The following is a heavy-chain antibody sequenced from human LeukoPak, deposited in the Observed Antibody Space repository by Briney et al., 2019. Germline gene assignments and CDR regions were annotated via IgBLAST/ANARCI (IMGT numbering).Heavy chain of an antibody. CDR1: GGSISSYY. CDR2: IYYSGST. J-gene: IGHJ4*02. D-gene: IGHD6-13*01. CDR3: ARGQRGYSSSWYDY. V-gene: IGHV4-59*01. Sequence: SETLSLTCTVSGGSISSYYWSWIRQPPGKGLEWIGYIYYSGSTNYNPSLKSRVTISVDTSTNQSSLKLSSVTAADTAVYYCARGQRGYSSSWYDYWGQGTLVTVSS.